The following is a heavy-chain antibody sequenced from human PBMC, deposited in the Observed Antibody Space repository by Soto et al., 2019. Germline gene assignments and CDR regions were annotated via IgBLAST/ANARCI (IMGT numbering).Heavy chain of an antibody. J-gene: IGHJ6*02. CDR3: AGVAAVRGIDV. CDR1: GNSVSSNSAA. V-gene: IGHV6-1*01. D-gene: IGHD3-10*01. Sequence: PSQTLSLPCVISGNSVSSNSAAWSWIRQSPSRGRECLGRVYYRSKRSNDYAVSVDRRLTITTDTSHNKFSLPLDAVIPEDSVVYYCAGVAAVRGIDVWGQGTPVTVSS. CDR2: VYYRSKRSN.